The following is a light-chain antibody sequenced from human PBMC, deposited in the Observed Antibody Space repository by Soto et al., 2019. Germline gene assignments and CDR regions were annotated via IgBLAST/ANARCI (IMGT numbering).Light chain of an antibody. CDR1: QGISIY. V-gene: IGKV1-6*01. CDR3: LQDHNDTWT. Sequence: IHLTQSPSSLPASLGDRVTLPXRASQGISIYFAWYQQKPGXAPKXXXDAXSTWQRGVPSRLSGSGSGTDFSLTISSMQPEDFSNYYFLQDHNDTWTFGQGTKVDI. CDR2: AXS. J-gene: IGKJ1*01.